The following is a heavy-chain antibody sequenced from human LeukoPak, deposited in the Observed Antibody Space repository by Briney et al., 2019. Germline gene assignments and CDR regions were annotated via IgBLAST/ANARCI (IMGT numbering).Heavy chain of an antibody. CDR1: GYGFHDFG. D-gene: IGHD2-15*01. J-gene: IGHJ4*02. CDR2: ISTEIGNT. Sequence: GASVKVSCKASGYGFHDFGISWVRQAPGQGLEWMGWISTEIGNTNYAQRLQGRVTMTRDTSTSTVYMELTSLTSDDTAVYYCARDRYGYCGGGSCFLFDYWAREPWSPSPQ. V-gene: IGHV1-18*04. CDR3: ARDRYGYCGGGSCFLFDY.